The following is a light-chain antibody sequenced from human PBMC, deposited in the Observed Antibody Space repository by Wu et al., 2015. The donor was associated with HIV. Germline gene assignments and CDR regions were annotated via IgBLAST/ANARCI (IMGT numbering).Light chain of an antibody. CDR3: QQSYSTPWT. CDR2: AAS. J-gene: IGKJ1*01. Sequence: DIQMTQSPSSLSASVGDRVTITCRASQSISSYLNWYQQKPGKAPKLLIYAASSLQSGVPSRFSGSGSGTDFTLTINSLQPEDFATYYCQQSYSTPWTFGQGTKVGNQT. CDR1: QSISSY. V-gene: IGKV1-39*01.